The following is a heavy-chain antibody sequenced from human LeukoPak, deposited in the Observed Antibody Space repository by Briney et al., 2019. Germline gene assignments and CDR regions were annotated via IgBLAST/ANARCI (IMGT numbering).Heavy chain of an antibody. D-gene: IGHD3-22*01. CDR3: ARQHYYDTSGYYSWYFDY. V-gene: IGHV4-59*08. CDR2: IYYSGST. CDR1: GGSISSHY. Sequence: SETLSLTCTVSGGSISSHYWSWIRQPPGKGLEWIGNIYYSGSTKYNPSLKSRVTIPVDTSKNQLSLKLSSVTAADTAVYYCARQHYYDTSGYYSWYFDYWGQGTLVTVSS. J-gene: IGHJ4*02.